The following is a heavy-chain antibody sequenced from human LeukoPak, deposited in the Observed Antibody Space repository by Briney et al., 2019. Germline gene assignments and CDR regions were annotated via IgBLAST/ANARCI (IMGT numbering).Heavy chain of an antibody. D-gene: IGHD5-12*01. J-gene: IGHJ4*02. CDR1: GGSISSTSYY. CDR2: IYYSGNT. V-gene: IGHV4-39*01. CDR3: ASNLSGYNNFDY. Sequence: PSETLSLTCTVSGGSISSTSYYWAWIRQPPGKGLEWIGTIYYSGNTYYNPSLKSRATISVDTSKNQFALKLGSVTAADTAVYYCASNLSGYNNFDYWGQGTLVTVSS.